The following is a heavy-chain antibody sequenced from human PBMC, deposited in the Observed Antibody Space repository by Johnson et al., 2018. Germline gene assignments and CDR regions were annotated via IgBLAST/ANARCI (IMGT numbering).Heavy chain of an antibody. J-gene: IGHJ3*02. Sequence: VQLQESGGGLVQPGGSXRLSCAASGFTFSSYWMHWVRQAPGKGLVWVSRINSDGSSTSYADSVKGRFTIPRDNAKNTLYLQMNSLRAEDTAVYYCARVKDFWSGYLADAFDIWGQGTMVTVSS. CDR1: GFTFSSYW. CDR3: ARVKDFWSGYLADAFDI. CDR2: INSDGSST. V-gene: IGHV3-74*01. D-gene: IGHD3-3*01.